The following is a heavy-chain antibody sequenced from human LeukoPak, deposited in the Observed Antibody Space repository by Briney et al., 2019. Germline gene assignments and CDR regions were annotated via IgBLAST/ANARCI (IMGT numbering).Heavy chain of an antibody. CDR1: GGSISSGSYY. J-gene: IGHJ6*03. CDR2: IYTSGST. Sequence: PSETLSLTCTVSGGSISSGSYYWSWIRQPAGKGLEWIGRIYTSGSTNYNPSLKSRVTISVDMSKNQFSLKLSSVTAADTAVYYCARDLATVTGYYYYYMDVWDKGTTVTVSS. V-gene: IGHV4-61*02. D-gene: IGHD4-11*01. CDR3: ARDLATVTGYYYYYMDV.